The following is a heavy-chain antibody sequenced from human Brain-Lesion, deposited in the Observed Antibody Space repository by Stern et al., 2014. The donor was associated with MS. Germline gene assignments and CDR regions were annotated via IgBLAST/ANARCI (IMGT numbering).Heavy chain of an antibody. CDR1: GYTFTGYY. Sequence: MPLVESGAEVKKPGASVKVSCKASGYTFTGYYMHWVRQAPGQGLEWMGWINPKSGGTNYAQKFQGWVTMTRDTSINTAYMELSRLRSDDTAVYYCATYYYDSTGYNDFWGQGTLVTVSS. D-gene: IGHD3-22*01. CDR3: ATYYYDSTGYNDF. J-gene: IGHJ4*02. CDR2: INPKSGGT. V-gene: IGHV1-2*04.